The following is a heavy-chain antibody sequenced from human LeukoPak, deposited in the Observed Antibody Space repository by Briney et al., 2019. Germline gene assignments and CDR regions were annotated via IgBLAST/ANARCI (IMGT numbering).Heavy chain of an antibody. Sequence: GSLRLPCAASGFTFSSYWMSWVRQAPGKGLEWVANIKQDGSEKFYVDSVKGRFTISRDNAKNSLYLQMNSLRAEDTAVYYCARAQYNWNDLYYFDYWGQGTLVTVSS. CDR2: IKQDGSEK. CDR3: ARAQYNWNDLYYFDY. D-gene: IGHD1-1*01. J-gene: IGHJ4*02. V-gene: IGHV3-7*03. CDR1: GFTFSSYW.